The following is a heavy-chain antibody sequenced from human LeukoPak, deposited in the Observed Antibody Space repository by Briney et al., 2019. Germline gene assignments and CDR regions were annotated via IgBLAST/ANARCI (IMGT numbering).Heavy chain of an antibody. CDR3: ARGSSSWYYFDY. J-gene: IGHJ4*02. CDR1: GFTFSSYS. Sequence: GALRLSCAASGFTFSSYSMNWVRQAPGKGLEWVSSISSSSSYIYYADSVKGRFTISRDNARKSVFLQMNSLRADDTALYYCARGSSSWYYFDYWGQGTLVTVSS. CDR2: ISSSSSYI. D-gene: IGHD6-13*01. V-gene: IGHV3-21*01.